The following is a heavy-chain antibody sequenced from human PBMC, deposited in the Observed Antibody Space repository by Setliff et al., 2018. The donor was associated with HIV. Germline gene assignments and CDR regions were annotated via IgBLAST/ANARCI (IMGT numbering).Heavy chain of an antibody. D-gene: IGHD3-10*01. J-gene: IGHJ4*02. CDR2: IYYSGTT. Sequence: LSLTCTVSGGFISSSSYYWAWIRQPPGKGLEWIGGIYYSGTTHYNPSLKSRVTISVDTSKNQFSLRLNSVTAADTAVYYCARRRFYYGSGSSSQFDYWGQGTLVTVSS. CDR1: GGFISSSSYY. CDR3: ARRRFYYGSGSSSQFDY. V-gene: IGHV4-39*07.